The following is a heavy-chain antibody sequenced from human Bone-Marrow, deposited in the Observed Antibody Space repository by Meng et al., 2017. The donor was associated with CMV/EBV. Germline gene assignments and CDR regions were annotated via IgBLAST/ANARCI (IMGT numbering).Heavy chain of an antibody. V-gene: IGHV1-2*02. Sequence: ASVKVSCKASGYTFTGYYMHWVRQAPGQGLEWMGWINPNSGGTNYAQKFQGRVTMTRDTSISTAYMELSRLRSDDTAVYYCARWGPGTYCSSTSCEYYYGMAVWGQGPTVNVAS. J-gene: IGHJ6*02. CDR1: GYTFTGYY. D-gene: IGHD2-2*01. CDR3: ARWGPGTYCSSTSCEYYYGMAV. CDR2: INPNSGGT.